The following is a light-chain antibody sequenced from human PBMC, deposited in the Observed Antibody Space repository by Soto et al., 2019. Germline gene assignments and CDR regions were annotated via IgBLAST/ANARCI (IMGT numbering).Light chain of an antibody. Sequence: PGERATLSCMASQSVSSNFLAWYQQKPGQAPRLLIYGASNRATGIPDKFNGSGSGTDFTLTIRRLEPEDFAVYYCQQYGSTPVTFGQGTKVDIK. V-gene: IGKV3-20*01. J-gene: IGKJ1*01. CDR1: QSVSSNF. CDR3: QQYGSTPVT. CDR2: GAS.